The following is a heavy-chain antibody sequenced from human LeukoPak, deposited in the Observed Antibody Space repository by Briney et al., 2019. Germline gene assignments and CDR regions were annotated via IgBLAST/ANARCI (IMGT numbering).Heavy chain of an antibody. CDR2: LSSDGVDK. Sequence: GGSLRLSCAASGFTFSSYAMHWVRQTPGKGLEWVAILSSDGVDKRYADSVQGRFTVSRDSFKNTLYLQMNSLRTEDTAVYYCARGPLYQLLGRGLNWFDPWGQGTLVTVSS. CDR3: ARGPLYQLLGRGLNWFDP. D-gene: IGHD2-2*01. CDR1: GFTFSSYA. J-gene: IGHJ5*02. V-gene: IGHV3-30-3*01.